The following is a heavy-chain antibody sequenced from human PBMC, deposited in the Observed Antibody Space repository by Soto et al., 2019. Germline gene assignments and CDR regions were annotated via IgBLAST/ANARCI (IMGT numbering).Heavy chain of an antibody. D-gene: IGHD3-3*01. CDR2: IYWDDDK. CDR1: GFSLSTSGVA. Sequence: SGPTLVNPTQTLTLTCTCSGFSLSTSGVAVGWIRQPPGKALEWLALIYWDDDKRYSPSLKSRLTITKDTSKNQVVLTLTNLDPVETETFYWAHRPSGYYFSYVGVWGKGTAVSVSS. CDR3: AHRPSGYYFSYVGV. J-gene: IGHJ6*03. V-gene: IGHV2-5*02.